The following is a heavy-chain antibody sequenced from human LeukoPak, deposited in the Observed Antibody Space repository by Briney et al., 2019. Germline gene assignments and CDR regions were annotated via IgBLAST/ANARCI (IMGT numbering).Heavy chain of an antibody. Sequence: GGSLRLSCAASGFTFSSYGMSWVRQAPGKGLEWVAFIRYDGSNKYYADSVKGRFTISRDNSKNTLYLQMNSLRAEDTAVYYCAKDRAYYYDSSGYYFYYWGQGTLVTVSS. D-gene: IGHD3-22*01. CDR2: IRYDGSNK. V-gene: IGHV3-30*02. J-gene: IGHJ4*02. CDR1: GFTFSSYG. CDR3: AKDRAYYYDSSGYYFYY.